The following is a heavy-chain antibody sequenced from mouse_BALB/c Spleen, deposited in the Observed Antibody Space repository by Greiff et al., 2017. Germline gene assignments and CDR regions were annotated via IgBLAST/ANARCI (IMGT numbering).Heavy chain of an antibody. D-gene: IGHD2-4*01. CDR2: ISSGSSTI. CDR3: ARRGYDYDGGDSMDY. Sequence: EVQRVVSGGGLVQPGGSRKLSCAASGFTFSSFGMHWVRQAPEKGLEWVAYISSGSSTIYYADTVKGRFTISRDNPKNTLFLQMTSLRSEDTAMYYCARRGYDYDGGDSMDYWGQGTSVTVSS. CDR1: GFTFSSFG. V-gene: IGHV5-17*02. J-gene: IGHJ4*01.